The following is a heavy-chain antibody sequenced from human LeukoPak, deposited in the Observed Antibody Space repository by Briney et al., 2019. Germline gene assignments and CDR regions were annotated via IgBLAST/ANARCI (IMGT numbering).Heavy chain of an antibody. D-gene: IGHD5/OR15-5a*01. J-gene: IGHJ3*01. CDR2: IYNTRRT. Sequence: PSETLSLTCTVYGGSISNSDFYWGWIPQPPGKGLEWVRRIYNTRRTNNNPSLESRFTLSIDTSKNQFFLRLVSVTAADTAVYYCARRGHSVSPEIDSFHVWGQGTMVIVSS. CDR3: ARRGHSVSPEIDSFHV. CDR1: GGSISNSDFY. V-gene: IGHV4-39*01.